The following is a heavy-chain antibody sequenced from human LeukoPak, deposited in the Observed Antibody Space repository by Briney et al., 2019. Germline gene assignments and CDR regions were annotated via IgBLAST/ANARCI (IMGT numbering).Heavy chain of an antibody. D-gene: IGHD5-18*01. Sequence: WASVKVSCKASGYTFTDYILHWVRQAPGQGLEWMGWMKPNSGDTKYTQKFQDRVTLTRDTSISTAYMELSRLRSDDTAVYYCARDVMDTPMWEFDYWGQGALVTVSS. J-gene: IGHJ4*02. V-gene: IGHV1-2*02. CDR2: MKPNSGDT. CDR3: ARDVMDTPMWEFDY. CDR1: GYTFTDYI.